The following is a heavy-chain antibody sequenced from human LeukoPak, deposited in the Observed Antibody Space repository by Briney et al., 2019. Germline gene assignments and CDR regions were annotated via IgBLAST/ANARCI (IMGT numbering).Heavy chain of an antibody. Sequence: GESLKISCKGSEYSFTSYWIGWVRQMPGKGLEWMGIIYPGDSDTRYSPSFQGQVTISADKSISTAYLQWSSLKASDTAMYYCATSSVMIVGREIYYFDYWGQGTLVTVSS. CDR1: EYSFTSYW. CDR3: ATSSVMIVGREIYYFDY. V-gene: IGHV5-51*01. CDR2: IYPGDSDT. D-gene: IGHD3-22*01. J-gene: IGHJ4*02.